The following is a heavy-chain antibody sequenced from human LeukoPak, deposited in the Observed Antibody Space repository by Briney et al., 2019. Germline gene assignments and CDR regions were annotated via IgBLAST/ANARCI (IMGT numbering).Heavy chain of an antibody. D-gene: IGHD3-10*02. CDR2: ISSRSNFI. CDR1: GFTFSSYT. J-gene: IGHJ6*04. V-gene: IGHV3-21*01. CDR3: AELGITMIGGV. Sequence: GGSLRLSCAASGFTFSSYTMNWVRQAPGKGLERVSSISSRSNFIYYADSLKGRFTISRDNAKNSLYLQMNSLRAEDTAVYYCAELGITMIGGVWGKGTTVTISS.